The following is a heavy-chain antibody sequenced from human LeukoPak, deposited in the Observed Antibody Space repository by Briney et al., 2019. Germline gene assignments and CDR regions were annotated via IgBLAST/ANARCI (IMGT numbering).Heavy chain of an antibody. Sequence: GRSLRLSCAASGFTFSSYSMNWVRQAPGKGLEWVSYISSSSSTIYYADSVKGRFTISRDNAKNSLYLQMNSLRAEDTAVYYCAREGPIAFWGQGTLVTVSS. CDR3: AREGPIAF. J-gene: IGHJ4*02. V-gene: IGHV3-48*01. CDR2: ISSSSSTI. CDR1: GFTFSSYS. D-gene: IGHD2-21*01.